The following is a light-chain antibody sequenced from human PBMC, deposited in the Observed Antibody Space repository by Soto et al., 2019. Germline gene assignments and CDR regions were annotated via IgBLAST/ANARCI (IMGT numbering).Light chain of an antibody. CDR2: EVS. CDR1: SSDLGGYNY. V-gene: IGLV2-8*01. J-gene: IGLJ2*01. Sequence: QSALTQPPSASGSPGQSVTISCTGMSSDLGGYNYVSWYQQHPGKAPKLMIYEVSKRPSGVPDRFSGSKSGNTASLTVSGLQAEDEADYYCSSYAGANSVVFGGGTKLTVL. CDR3: SSYAGANSVV.